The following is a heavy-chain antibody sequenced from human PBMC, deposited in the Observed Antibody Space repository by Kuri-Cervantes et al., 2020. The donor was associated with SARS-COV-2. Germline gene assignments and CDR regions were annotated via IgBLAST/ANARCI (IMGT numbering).Heavy chain of an antibody. D-gene: IGHD6-13*01. CDR1: GYTFTGSY. CDR2: INPNSGGT. J-gene: IGHJ6*03. V-gene: IGHV1-2*02. CDR3: AREKWAAAAGIWYYYYTDV. Sequence: ASVKVSCKASGYTFTGSYMHWVRQAPGQGLEWMGWINPNSGGTNYAQRFQGRVTMTRDTSIITAYMELSRLRSDDTAVYYCAREKWAAAAGIWYYYYTDVWGKGTTVTVSS.